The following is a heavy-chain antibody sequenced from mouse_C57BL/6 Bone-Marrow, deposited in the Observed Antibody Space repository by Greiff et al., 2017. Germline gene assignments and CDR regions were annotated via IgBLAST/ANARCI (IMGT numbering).Heavy chain of an antibody. J-gene: IGHJ1*03. Sequence: EVKLVESGGDLVKPGGSLKLSCAASGFTFSSYGMSWVRQTPDKRLEWVATISSGGSYTYYPDSVKGRFTISSDNAKNTLYLQMSSLKSEDTAMYCCAREANLLWYWYFDVWGTGTTVTVSS. D-gene: IGHD2-1*01. CDR3: AREANLLWYWYFDV. V-gene: IGHV5-6*01. CDR1: GFTFSSYG. CDR2: ISSGGSYT.